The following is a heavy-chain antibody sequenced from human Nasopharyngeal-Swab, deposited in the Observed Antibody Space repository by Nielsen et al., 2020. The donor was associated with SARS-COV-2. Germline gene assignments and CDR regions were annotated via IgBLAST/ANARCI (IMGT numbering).Heavy chain of an antibody. CDR2: ISYDGKNQ. Sequence: GGSLRLSCEASGFNFDYYAMHWVRQAPGKGLEWVAVISYDGKNQYYADSVKGRFTFSRDNSRHTLSLQMNSLRPEDTAVYYCTRGGRVTTTYFDHWGQGTLVTVSS. CDR3: TRGGRVTTTYFDH. V-gene: IGHV3-30*04. CDR1: GFNFDYYA. J-gene: IGHJ4*02. D-gene: IGHD3-16*01.